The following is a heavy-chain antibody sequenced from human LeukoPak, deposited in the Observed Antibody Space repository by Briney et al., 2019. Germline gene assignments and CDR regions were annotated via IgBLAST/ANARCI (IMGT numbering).Heavy chain of an antibody. J-gene: IGHJ1*01. V-gene: IGHV4-39*07. Sequence: PSETLSLTCTVSGGSISSSSYYWGWIRPPPGKGLEWIGSIYYSGSTNYNPSLKSRVTISVDTSKNQFSLKLSSVTAADTAVYYCARGGSVVVVAAKYFQHWGQGTLVTVSS. D-gene: IGHD2-15*01. CDR2: IYYSGST. CDR3: ARGGSVVVVAAKYFQH. CDR1: GGSISSSSYY.